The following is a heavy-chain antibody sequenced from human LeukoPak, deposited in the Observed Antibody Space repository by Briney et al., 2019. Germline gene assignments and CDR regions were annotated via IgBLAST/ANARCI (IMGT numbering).Heavy chain of an antibody. D-gene: IGHD2-15*01. CDR1: GGSFSGYF. V-gene: IGHV4-34*01. J-gene: IGHJ3*02. CDR2: INHSGST. CDR3: ARARYCSGGSCYAAAFDI. Sequence: SETLSLTCAVYGGSFSGYFWNWIRQPPGKGLEWIGEINHSGSTNYNPSLKSRVTMSVDTSKNQFSLKLSSVTAADTAVYYCARARYCSGGSCYAAAFDIWGQGTMVTVSS.